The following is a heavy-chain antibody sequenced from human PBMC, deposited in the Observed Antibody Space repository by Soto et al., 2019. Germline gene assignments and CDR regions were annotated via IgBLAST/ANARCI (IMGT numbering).Heavy chain of an antibody. D-gene: IGHD3-22*01. V-gene: IGHV4-59*11. Sequence: SETLSLPCTVAGGTIGGHYWSWIRKNTGKGLEWIGYIYYSGSTSYNPSLKSRVTISVDTSKNQFSLKLSSGTAADTAVYYCARGRHRSGNYPWYFDYWGQGTLVTVSS. CDR2: IYYSGST. CDR3: ARGRHRSGNYPWYFDY. J-gene: IGHJ4*02. CDR1: GGTIGGHY.